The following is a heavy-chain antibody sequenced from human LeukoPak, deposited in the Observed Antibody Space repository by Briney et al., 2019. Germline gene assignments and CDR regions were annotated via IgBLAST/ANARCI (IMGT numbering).Heavy chain of an antibody. V-gene: IGHV1-46*01. CDR1: GYTFTSCY. CDR3: ARGGGGEQQTWDFDY. J-gene: IGHJ4*02. D-gene: IGHD6-13*01. CDR2: INPSGGSP. Sequence: ASVKVSCKASGYTFTSCYMHWVRQAPGQGLEWMGIINPSGGSPSYAQKFQGRVTMTRDTSTSTVYMELSSLRSEDTAVYYCARGGGGEQQTWDFDYWGQGTLVTVSS.